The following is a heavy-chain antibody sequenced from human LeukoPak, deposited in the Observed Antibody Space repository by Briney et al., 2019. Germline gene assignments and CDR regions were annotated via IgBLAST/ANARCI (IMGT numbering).Heavy chain of an antibody. CDR3: AKAPTPSVTTFWYFDL. Sequence: GGSLRLSCAASGFTFDDYAMHWVRHAPGKGLEWVSGISWNSGSIGYADSVKGRFTISRDNAKNSLYLQMNSLRAEDTALYYCAKAPTPSVTTFWYFDLWGRGTLVTVSS. D-gene: IGHD4-17*01. CDR2: ISWNSGSI. CDR1: GFTFDDYA. V-gene: IGHV3-9*01. J-gene: IGHJ2*01.